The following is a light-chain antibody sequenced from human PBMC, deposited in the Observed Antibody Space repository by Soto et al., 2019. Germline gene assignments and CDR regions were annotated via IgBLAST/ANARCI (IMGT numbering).Light chain of an antibody. Sequence: EVVLAQSPGTLSLSPGESATLSCRASQSVSSSYLAWYQQKPGQAPRLLIYGASSRATGIPDRFSGSGSGTDFTLTISRLETEDFAVYYCQQRNIWPPVTFGQGTRLEIK. V-gene: IGKV3D-20*02. CDR3: QQRNIWPPVT. J-gene: IGKJ5*01. CDR1: QSVSSSY. CDR2: GAS.